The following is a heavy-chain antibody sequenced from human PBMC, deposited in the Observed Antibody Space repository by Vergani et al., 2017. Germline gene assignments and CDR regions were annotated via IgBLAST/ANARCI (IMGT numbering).Heavy chain of an antibody. CDR1: GYTFSNYY. J-gene: IGHJ4*02. CDR3: ARGDYGILTGYRY. Sequence: QVQVVQSGAEVKKSGASVKVSCKTSGYTFSNYYMHWVRHAPGQGLEWMGILNPSGGHTNYAQKFQGRVTMTRDTSTSTVYMELSSLRSEDTAIYYCARGDYGILTGYRYWGQGTLVTVSA. V-gene: IGHV1-46*03. D-gene: IGHD3-9*01. CDR2: LNPSGGHT.